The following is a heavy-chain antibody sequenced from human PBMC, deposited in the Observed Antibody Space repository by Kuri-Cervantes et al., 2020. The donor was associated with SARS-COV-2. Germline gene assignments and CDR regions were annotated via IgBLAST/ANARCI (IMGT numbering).Heavy chain of an antibody. CDR1: GGTFSSYA. CDR2: IIPIFGTA. D-gene: IGHD6-13*01. V-gene: IGHV1-69*05. J-gene: IGHJ6*03. CDR3: ARDCGSSFDRPFYYYYMDV. Sequence: SVKVSCKASGGTFSSYAISWVRQAPGQGLEWMGGIIPIFGTANYAQKFQGRVTITTDEPTSTAYMELSSLRSEDTAVYYCARDCGSSFDRPFYYYYMDVWGKGTAVTVSS.